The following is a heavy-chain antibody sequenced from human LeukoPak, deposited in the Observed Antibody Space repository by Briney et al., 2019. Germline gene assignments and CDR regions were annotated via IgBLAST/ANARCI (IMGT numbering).Heavy chain of an antibody. CDR2: INHSGST. J-gene: IGHJ5*02. D-gene: IGHD5-18*01. CDR3: ARVPTKHVGTAIAVDP. CDR1: GGSFSGYY. Sequence: SETLSLTCAVYGGSFSGYYWSWIRQPPGKGLEWIGEINHSGSTNYNPSLKSRVTISVDTSKNQFSLKLSSVTAADTAVYYCARVPTKHVGTAIAVDPWGQGTLVTVSS. V-gene: IGHV4-34*01.